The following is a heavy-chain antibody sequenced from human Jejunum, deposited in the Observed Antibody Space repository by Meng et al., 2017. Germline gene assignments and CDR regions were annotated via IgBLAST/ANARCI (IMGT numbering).Heavy chain of an antibody. J-gene: IGHJ5*02. CDR1: GDSVSSNSAA. V-gene: IGHV6-1*02. Sequence: QVQREQSGARLVKPPPTATLACDISGDSVSSNSAAWNWMRPSPSRGLEWLGRTYYRNKWYSEYAVSVKSRITINTDTSKNQLSMQLNSVTPEDTDVYCCARDKSRLLRSWGQGTLVTVSS. D-gene: IGHD2-2*01. CDR3: ARDKSRLLRS. CDR2: TYYRNKWYS.